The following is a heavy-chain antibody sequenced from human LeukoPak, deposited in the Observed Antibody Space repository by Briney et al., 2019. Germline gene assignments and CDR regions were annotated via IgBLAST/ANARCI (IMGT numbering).Heavy chain of an antibody. Sequence: GASVTVSCKASGYTFTGYYMHWVRQAPGQGLEWMGWINPNSGGTNYAQKFQGRVAMTRYTSISTAYMELSRLRSDDTAVYYCTRDRSKWELLTPHDAFDIWGQRTMVTVSS. V-gene: IGHV1-2*02. CDR2: INPNSGGT. CDR3: TRDRSKWELLTPHDAFDI. D-gene: IGHD1-26*01. CDR1: GYTFTGYY. J-gene: IGHJ3*02.